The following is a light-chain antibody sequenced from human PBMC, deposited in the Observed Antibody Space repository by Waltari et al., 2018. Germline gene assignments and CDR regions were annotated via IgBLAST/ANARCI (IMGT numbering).Light chain of an antibody. Sequence: SALTQPRSVSGSPGQSVTISCTGTPSDVGGYNYVSLYQHHPGKAPKLMIFDVTQRPSGVPDRFSGSKSANTASLTISVLQAEDEADYYCCSFAGTYTWVFGGGTKVTVL. J-gene: IGLJ3*02. CDR2: DVT. CDR1: PSDVGGYNY. V-gene: IGLV2-11*01. CDR3: CSFAGTYTWV.